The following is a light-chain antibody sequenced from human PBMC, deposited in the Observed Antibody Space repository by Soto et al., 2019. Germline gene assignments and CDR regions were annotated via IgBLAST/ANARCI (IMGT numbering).Light chain of an antibody. V-gene: IGKV1-5*03. J-gene: IGKJ1*01. CDR2: KLS. CDR3: QQYNSYSTET. Sequence: DIQMTQSPSTLSASVGDRVTITCRASQSISSWLACYQQKPRKPPKLLXYKLSSLESGVPSSFSGSGSGTEFTLTISSLQHDDFANYYCQQYNSYSTETFGQGTKVDIK. CDR1: QSISSW.